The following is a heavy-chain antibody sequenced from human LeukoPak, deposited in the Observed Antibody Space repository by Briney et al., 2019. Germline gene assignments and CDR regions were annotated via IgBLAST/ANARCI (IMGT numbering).Heavy chain of an antibody. CDR1: GGSISSYY. Sequence: PSETLSLTCTVSGGSISSYYWSWIRQPPGKGLEWIGYMYYSGSTNYNSSLKSRVTISVDTSKNQFSLKLSSVTAADTAVYYCARVARRGYSGYDLDYWGQGTLVTVSS. V-gene: IGHV4-59*01. J-gene: IGHJ4*02. CDR3: ARVARRGYSGYDLDY. CDR2: MYYSGST. D-gene: IGHD5-12*01.